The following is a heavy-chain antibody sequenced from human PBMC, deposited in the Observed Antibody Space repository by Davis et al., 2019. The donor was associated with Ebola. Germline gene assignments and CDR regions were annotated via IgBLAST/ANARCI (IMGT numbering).Heavy chain of an antibody. V-gene: IGHV4-59*01. J-gene: IGHJ4*02. Sequence: PSETLSLTCTVSGGSISSYYWSWIRQPPGKGLEWIGYIYYSGSTNYNPSLKSRVTISVDTSKNQFSLKLSSVTAADTAAYYCARWDNGAALQDNYFDYWGQGTLVTVSS. CDR1: GGSISSYY. D-gene: IGHD2-15*01. CDR3: ARWDNGAALQDNYFDY. CDR2: IYYSGST.